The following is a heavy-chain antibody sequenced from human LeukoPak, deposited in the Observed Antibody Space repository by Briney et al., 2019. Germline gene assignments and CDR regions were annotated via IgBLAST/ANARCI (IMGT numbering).Heavy chain of an antibody. CDR3: ARDRTTVTTGYYGMDV. CDR1: EYTFTGYY. D-gene: IGHD4-17*01. Sequence: ASVKVSCKASEYTFTGYYMHWVRQAPGQGLEWMGWINPNTGVTNYAQKFQGRVTLTRDTSIITAYMELTRLRSDDTAMYYCARDRTTVTTGYYGMDVWGQGTTLTVSS. J-gene: IGHJ6*02. CDR2: INPNTGVT. V-gene: IGHV1-2*02.